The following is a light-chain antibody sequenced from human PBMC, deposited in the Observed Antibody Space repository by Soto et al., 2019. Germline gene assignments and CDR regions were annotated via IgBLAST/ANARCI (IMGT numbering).Light chain of an antibody. Sequence: QSALTQPASVSGSPGQSITISCTGTSSDVGGYKYVSWYQQHPGKAPKLMIYEVSHRPPGVSNRFSGSKSGNTASLTISGLQAEDEADYYCSSYTSSSTPYVFGTGTKVTVL. CDR3: SSYTSSSTPYV. CDR1: SSDVGGYKY. V-gene: IGLV2-14*01. J-gene: IGLJ1*01. CDR2: EVS.